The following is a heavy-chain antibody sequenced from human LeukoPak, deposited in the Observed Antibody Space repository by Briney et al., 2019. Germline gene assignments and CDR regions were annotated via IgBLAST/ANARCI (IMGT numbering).Heavy chain of an antibody. D-gene: IGHD3-10*01. CDR1: GFTFSSYW. CDR2: INSDGSST. CDR3: ASITMARGVMSYYYGMDV. Sequence: GGSLRPSCAASGFTFSSYWMHWVRQAPGKGLVWVARINSDGSSTTYADSVKGRFTISRDNAKNTLYLQMSSLRAEDTAVYYCASITMARGVMSYYYGMDVWGQGTTVTVSS. J-gene: IGHJ6*02. V-gene: IGHV3-74*01.